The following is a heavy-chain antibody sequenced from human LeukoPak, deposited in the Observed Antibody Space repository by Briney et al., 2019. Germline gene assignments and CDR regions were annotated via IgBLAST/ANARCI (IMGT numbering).Heavy chain of an antibody. J-gene: IGHJ3*02. CDR1: GFTVSSNY. V-gene: IGHV3-66*01. Sequence: PTGGSLRLSCAASGFTVSSNYMSWVRQAPGKGLEWVSVIYSGGSTYYADSVKGRFTISRDNSKNTLYLQMNSLRAEDTAVYYCARDRVHDYVWGSYRPAGDYAFDIWGQGTMVTVSS. CDR3: ARDRVHDYVWGSYRPAGDYAFDI. D-gene: IGHD3-16*02. CDR2: IYSGGST.